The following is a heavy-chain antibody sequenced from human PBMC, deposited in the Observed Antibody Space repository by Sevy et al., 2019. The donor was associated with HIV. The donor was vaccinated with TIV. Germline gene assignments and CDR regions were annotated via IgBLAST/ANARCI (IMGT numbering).Heavy chain of an antibody. Sequence: GGSLRLSCAASGFTFSSYAMHWVRQAPGKGLEWVAVISHDGSNKYYADSVKGRFTFSRDNSKNTLYLQMNSLRAEDTAVYYCARVPWGYYDYVWGSYRHPSGDYWGQGTLVTVSS. D-gene: IGHD3-16*02. CDR3: ARVPWGYYDYVWGSYRHPSGDY. J-gene: IGHJ4*02. CDR2: ISHDGSNK. V-gene: IGHV3-30-3*01. CDR1: GFTFSSYA.